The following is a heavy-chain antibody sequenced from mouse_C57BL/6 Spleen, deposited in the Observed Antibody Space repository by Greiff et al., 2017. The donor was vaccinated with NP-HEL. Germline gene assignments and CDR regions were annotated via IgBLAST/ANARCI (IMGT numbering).Heavy chain of an antibody. J-gene: IGHJ3*01. CDR3: ASQYCGSSPWFAY. D-gene: IGHD1-1*01. V-gene: IGHV1-64*01. CDR2: IHPNSGST. CDR1: GYTFTSYW. Sequence: QVQLQQPGAELVKPGASVKLSCKASGYTFTSYWMHWVKQRPGQGLEWIGMIHPNSGSTNYNEKFKSKATLTVDKSSSTAYMQLSSLTSEDSAVYYCASQYCGSSPWFAYWGQGTLVTVSA.